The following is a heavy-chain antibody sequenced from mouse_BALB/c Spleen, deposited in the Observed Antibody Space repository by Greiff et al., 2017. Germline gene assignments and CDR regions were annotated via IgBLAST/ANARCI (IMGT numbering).Heavy chain of an antibody. CDR2: ISSGGSYT. CDR1: GFTFSSYT. D-gene: IGHD2-10*02. J-gene: IGHJ2*01. V-gene: IGHV5-6-4*01. CDR3: TREYGNYFDN. Sequence: DVQLQESGGGLVKPGGSLKLSCAASGFTFSSYTMSWVRQTPEKRLEWVATISSGGSYTYYPDSVKGRITISRDNAKNTLYLQISSLKSEDTAMYYCTREYGNYFDNWGEGTTVTVSS.